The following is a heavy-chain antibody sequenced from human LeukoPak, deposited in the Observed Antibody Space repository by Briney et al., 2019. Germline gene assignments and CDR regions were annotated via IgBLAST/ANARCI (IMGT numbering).Heavy chain of an antibody. V-gene: IGHV1-18*01. CDR1: GYTFTSYG. CDR3: ARVTKATVVPYNWFDP. D-gene: IGHD4-23*01. CDR2: ISAYNGNT. J-gene: IGHJ5*02. Sequence: GASVKVSCKASGYTFTSYGISWVRQAPGQGLEWMGWISAYNGNTNYAQKLQGRVTMTTDTSTSTAYMELRSLGSDDTAVYYCARVTKATVVPYNWFDPWGQGTLVTVSS.